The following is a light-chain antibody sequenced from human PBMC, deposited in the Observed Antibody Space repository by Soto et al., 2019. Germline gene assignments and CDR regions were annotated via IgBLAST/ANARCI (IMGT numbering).Light chain of an antibody. CDR1: QSVTSRY. CDR3: QQYDSSPPMYP. Sequence: EIVLTQSPVTLSLSPGDRATLSCRTSQSVTSRYLAWYQQRPGQAPRLLIYGASNRATGIPDRFSGSVSGTDVTLTISRLEPDDFAVYYCQQYDSSPPMYPFGQGTKLEIK. CDR2: GAS. J-gene: IGKJ2*01. V-gene: IGKV3-20*01.